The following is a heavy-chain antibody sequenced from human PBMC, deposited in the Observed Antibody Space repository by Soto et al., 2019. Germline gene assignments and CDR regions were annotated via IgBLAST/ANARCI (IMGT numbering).Heavy chain of an antibody. CDR1: GGSISSSSYY. CDR2: IYYSGST. CDR3: ATQPYYGDYPYFDY. V-gene: IGHV4-39*01. Sequence: QLQLQESGPGLVKPSETLSLTCTVSGGSISSSSYYWGWIRQPPGKGLEWIGSIYYSGSTYYNPSLKSRVTISVDTSKNQFSLKLSSVTAADTAVYYCATQPYYGDYPYFDYWGQGTLVTVSS. D-gene: IGHD4-17*01. J-gene: IGHJ4*02.